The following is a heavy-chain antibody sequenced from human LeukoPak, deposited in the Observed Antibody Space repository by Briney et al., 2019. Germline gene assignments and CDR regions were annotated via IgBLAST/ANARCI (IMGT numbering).Heavy chain of an antibody. CDR2: IYPGDSDT. CDR3: ARPKDTSMVPFDY. V-gene: IGHV5-51*01. J-gene: IGHJ4*02. D-gene: IGHD5-18*01. Sequence: GESLKIPCKGSGYSFTSYWIGWVRQMPGKGLEWMGIIYPGDSDTRYSPPFQGQVTISADKSISTAYLQWSSLKASDSAIYYCARPKDTSMVPFDYWGQGTLVTVSS. CDR1: GYSFTSYW.